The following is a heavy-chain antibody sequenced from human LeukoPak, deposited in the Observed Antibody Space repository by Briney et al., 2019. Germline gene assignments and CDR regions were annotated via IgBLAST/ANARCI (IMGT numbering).Heavy chain of an antibody. CDR1: GGSISSYY. V-gene: IGHV4-59*01. J-gene: IGHJ5*02. Sequence: PSETLSLTCTVSGGSISSYYWSWIRQPPGKGLEWIGYIYYSGSTNYNPSLKSRVTISVDTSKNQFSLKLSSVTAADTAVYYCASAGGVVPAATNWLDPWGQGTLVTVSS. CDR2: IYYSGST. D-gene: IGHD2-2*01. CDR3: ASAGGVVPAATNWLDP.